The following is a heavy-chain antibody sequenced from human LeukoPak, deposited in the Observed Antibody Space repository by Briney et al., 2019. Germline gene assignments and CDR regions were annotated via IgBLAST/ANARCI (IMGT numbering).Heavy chain of an antibody. CDR3: ARGPSAIVGATYYFDY. Sequence: SETLSLTCAVYGGSFSDYYWSWVRQSPGKGLEWIGEISYSGTTNYNPSLKSRVTISIDTSKSQFSLKLSSVTAADTAVYYCARGPSAIVGATYYFDYWGQGTLVTVSS. CDR2: ISYSGTT. J-gene: IGHJ4*02. V-gene: IGHV4-34*01. D-gene: IGHD1-26*01. CDR1: GGSFSDYY.